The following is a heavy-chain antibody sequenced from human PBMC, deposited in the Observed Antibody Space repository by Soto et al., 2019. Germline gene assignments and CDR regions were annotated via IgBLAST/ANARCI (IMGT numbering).Heavy chain of an antibody. V-gene: IGHV3-23*01. J-gene: IGHJ4*02. CDR1: GFTFSSYG. CDR3: AKTSSASGRECPGH. CDR2: ISGSGGST. D-gene: IGHD6-6*01. Sequence: GGSLRLSCEASGFTFSSYGMTWVRQAPGKGLEWVSAISGSGGSTFYADSLGGRFTISRDNSKNILYLEMKSLRAGDTAMYYCAKTSSASGRECPGHSGPGAQVTVST.